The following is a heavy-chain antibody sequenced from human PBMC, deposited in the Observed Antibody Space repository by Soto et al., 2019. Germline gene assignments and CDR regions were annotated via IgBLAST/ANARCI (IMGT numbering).Heavy chain of an antibody. J-gene: IGHJ4*02. Sequence: SETLSLTCAVYGGSFSGYFWTWIRQPPGKGLEWIGYIHYSGTTSFFPSYNPSLRSRVTISEDTSKNQFSLKLLSVTTADTAVYFCAAGEASSRNLAPYYLDFWGQGTLVTVSS. V-gene: IGHV4-59*01. CDR2: IHYSGTT. D-gene: IGHD6-13*01. CDR1: GGSFSGYF. CDR3: AAGEASSRNLAPYYLDF.